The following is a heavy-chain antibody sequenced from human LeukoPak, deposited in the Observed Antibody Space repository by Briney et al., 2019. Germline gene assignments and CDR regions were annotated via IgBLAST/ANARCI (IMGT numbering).Heavy chain of an antibody. Sequence: PGGSLRLSCAASGFTFSSYWMSWVRQAPGKGLEWAANIKQDGSEKYYVDSVKGRFTISRDNAKNPLYLQMNSLRAEDTAVYYCARYYYGSGSYYFGYWGQGTLVTVSS. D-gene: IGHD3-10*01. CDR1: GFTFSSYW. CDR2: IKQDGSEK. CDR3: ARYYYGSGSYYFGY. V-gene: IGHV3-7*01. J-gene: IGHJ4*02.